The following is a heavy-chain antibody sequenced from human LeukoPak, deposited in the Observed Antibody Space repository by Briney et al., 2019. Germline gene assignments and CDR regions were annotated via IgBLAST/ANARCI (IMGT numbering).Heavy chain of an antibody. CDR2: IKQDGSEK. V-gene: IGHV3-7*01. CDR3: ARDNTYYDSSGTFDY. D-gene: IGHD3-22*01. CDR1: GFTFSSYS. J-gene: IGHJ4*02. Sequence: PGGSLRLSCAASGFTFSSYSMSWVRQAPGKGLEWVANIKQDGSEKYYVDSVKGRFTISRDNAKNSLYLQMNSLRAEDTAVYYCARDNTYYDSSGTFDYWGQGTLVTVSS.